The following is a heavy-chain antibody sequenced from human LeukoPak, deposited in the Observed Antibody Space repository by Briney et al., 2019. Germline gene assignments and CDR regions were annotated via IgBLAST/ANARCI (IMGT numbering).Heavy chain of an antibody. V-gene: IGHV2-5*02. J-gene: IGHJ5*02. CDR1: GFSLSTSGVG. Sequence: SGPTLVNPTQTLTLTCTFSGFSLSTSGVGVGWIRQPPGKALEWLVLIYWDDDKSYSPSLKSRLTLTKDTSKNQVVLTMTNMDPVDTATYYCAHRLDYYGSGSYYNWFDPWGQGTLVTVSS. D-gene: IGHD3-10*01. CDR3: AHRLDYYGSGSYYNWFDP. CDR2: IYWDDDK.